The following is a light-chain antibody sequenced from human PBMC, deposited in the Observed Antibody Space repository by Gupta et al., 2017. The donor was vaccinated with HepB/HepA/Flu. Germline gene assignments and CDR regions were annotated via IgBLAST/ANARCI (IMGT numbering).Light chain of an antibody. CDR1: SSDVGGYNY. CDR2: DVS. Sequence: QSALTQPASVSGSPGKSITISCTGTSSDVGGYNYVSWYQQHPGKAPKLMIYDVSNRPSGVSNRFSGSKSGNTASLTISGLQAEDEADYYCSSYTSNRSVLFGGGTKLTVL. J-gene: IGLJ2*01. V-gene: IGLV2-14*01. CDR3: SSYTSNRSVL.